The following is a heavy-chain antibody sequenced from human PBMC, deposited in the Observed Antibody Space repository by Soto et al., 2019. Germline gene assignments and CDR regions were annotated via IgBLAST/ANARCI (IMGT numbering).Heavy chain of an antibody. CDR3: ARDPRRGGIAARRNETLFDY. CDR2: INAGNGNT. Sequence: ASVKVSCKASGYTFTSYAMHWVRQAPGQRLEWMGWINAGNGNTKYSQKLQGRVTITRDTSASPAYMELSSLRSEDPAVYYCARDPRRGGIAARRNETLFDYWAQGTLVTVSS. J-gene: IGHJ4*02. D-gene: IGHD6-6*01. CDR1: GYTFTSYA. V-gene: IGHV1-3*01.